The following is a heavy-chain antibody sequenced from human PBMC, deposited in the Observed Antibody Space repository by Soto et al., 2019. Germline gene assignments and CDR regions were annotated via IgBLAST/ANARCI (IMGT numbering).Heavy chain of an antibody. Sequence: GGSLRLSCAASGFTFSDYYMSWVRQARGKGPEYISCISTTGTITYYADSVKGRFTISRDNAKNSLYLQMNSLRAEDTAVYYCARACGDCYVYYYYGMDVWGQGTTVTVSS. CDR2: ISTTGTIT. CDR1: GFTFSDYY. D-gene: IGHD2-21*02. V-gene: IGHV3-11*01. CDR3: ARACGDCYVYYYYGMDV. J-gene: IGHJ6*02.